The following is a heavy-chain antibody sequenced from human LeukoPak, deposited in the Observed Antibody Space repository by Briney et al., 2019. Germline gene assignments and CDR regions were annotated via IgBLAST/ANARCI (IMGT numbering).Heavy chain of an antibody. CDR3: AKAVHYGSGPRMDSFDP. V-gene: IGHV3-30-3*01. J-gene: IGHJ5*02. D-gene: IGHD3-10*01. CDR1: GFTFSSYA. CDR2: ISYDGSNK. Sequence: GRSLRLSCAASGFTFSSYAMHWVRQAPGKGLEWVAVISYDGSNKYYADSVKGRFTISRDNSKNTLYLQMNSLRAEDTAVYYCAKAVHYGSGPRMDSFDPWGQGTLVTVSS.